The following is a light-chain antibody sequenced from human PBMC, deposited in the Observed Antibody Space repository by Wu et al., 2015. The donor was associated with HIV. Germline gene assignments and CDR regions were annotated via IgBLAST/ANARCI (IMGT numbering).Light chain of an antibody. V-gene: IGKV1-5*03. CDR3: QQYYTYPYT. J-gene: IGKJ2*01. CDR2: KAS. CDR1: QSVGLW. Sequence: DIQMTQSPSTLSASVGDRVTITCRASQSVGLWLAWYQQKPGKAPRLLIYKASNLESGVPSTFSGGGSVTEFTLTINSLQSDDFATYYCQQYYTYPYTFGQGTKLQIK.